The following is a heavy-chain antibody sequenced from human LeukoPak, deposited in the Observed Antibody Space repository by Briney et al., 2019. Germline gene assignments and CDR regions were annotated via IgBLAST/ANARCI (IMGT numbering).Heavy chain of an antibody. CDR3: ARRSGSYWSFDY. D-gene: IGHD1-26*01. V-gene: IGHV5-51*01. Sequence: GEPLKISCKTSGYSFTNYWIGWVRQMPGKGLEWMGIIYPGDSDTRYSPSFQGQVTISADKSISTAYLQWNNLRASDTAMYYCARRSGSYWSFDYWGQGTLVTVSS. CDR1: GYSFTNYW. CDR2: IYPGDSDT. J-gene: IGHJ4*02.